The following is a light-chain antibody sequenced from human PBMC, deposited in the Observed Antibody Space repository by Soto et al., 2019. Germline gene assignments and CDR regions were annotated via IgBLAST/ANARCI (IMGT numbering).Light chain of an antibody. V-gene: IGKV1-5*03. Sequence: DIQMTQSPSTLSASVGDRVTITCRASQSISSWLAWYQQKPGKAPKVLIYKASTLKSGVPSRFSGSGSGTEFTLTISSLQPDDFATYYCQQLKSYVTFGQGTRLEI. CDR3: QQLKSYVT. CDR1: QSISSW. CDR2: KAS. J-gene: IGKJ5*01.